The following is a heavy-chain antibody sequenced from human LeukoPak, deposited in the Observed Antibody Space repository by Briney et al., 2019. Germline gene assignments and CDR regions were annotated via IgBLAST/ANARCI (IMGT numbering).Heavy chain of an antibody. V-gene: IGHV1-46*01. D-gene: IGHD1-1*01. CDR3: ARDRSRWNDGEGAFDI. CDR1: GYTFTSYY. Sequence: ASVRVSCKASGYTFTSYYMHWVRQAPGQGLEWMGLINPSGGSTSYAHKFQGRVTMTRDTSTSTVYMELSSLRSEDTAVYYCARDRSRWNDGEGAFDIWGQGTMVTVSS. CDR2: INPSGGST. J-gene: IGHJ3*02.